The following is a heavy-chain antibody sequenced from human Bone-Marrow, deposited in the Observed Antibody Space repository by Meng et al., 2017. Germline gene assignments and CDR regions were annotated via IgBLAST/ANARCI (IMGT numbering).Heavy chain of an antibody. CDR2: IHYSGSN. Sequence: QVQLQESGPGLVKPSQTLSLTCTVSGGSISSGTYYWGWIRQLPGKGLEWIASIHYSGSNYYSPSLKSRVTISVDTSKNQLSLKLSSMTAADTAVYYCARYVFDSSSLYSNWFDPWGQGTLVTVSS. V-gene: IGHV4-31*03. J-gene: IGHJ5*02. CDR3: ARYVFDSSSLYSNWFDP. D-gene: IGHD3-22*01. CDR1: GGSISSGTYY.